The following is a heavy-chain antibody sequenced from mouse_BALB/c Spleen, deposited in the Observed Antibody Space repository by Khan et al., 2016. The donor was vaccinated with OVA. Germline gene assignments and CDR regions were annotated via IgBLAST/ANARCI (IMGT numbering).Heavy chain of an antibody. D-gene: IGHD2-14*01. CDR2: MIYSGNT. V-gene: IGHV3-8*02. CDR1: GDSITSGY. Sequence: EVQLQESGPSLVKPSQTLSLTCSVTGDSITSGYWSWIRKFPGNKLEYMGYMIYSGNTHSNPSLKSRISITRHTSTTRYYLQLNYGTTEDTATYYGARSTYRDAFAYWGQGTLVTVSA. CDR3: ARSTYRDAFAY. J-gene: IGHJ3*01.